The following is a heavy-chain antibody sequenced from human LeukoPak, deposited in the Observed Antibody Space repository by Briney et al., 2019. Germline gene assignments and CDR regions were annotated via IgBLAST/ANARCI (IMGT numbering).Heavy chain of an antibody. J-gene: IGHJ3*01. CDR1: EMSFSAYY. V-gene: IGHV4-34*01. Sequence: SETLSLTCAVSEMSFSAYYWNWIRQSPGKGLEWIGQINYGGSTKYTPSLEGRGTILIDTSKNQFSLKLTSVTAADTAVYYCARGFPPGSGSRGSHAFDVWGQGTMVTVSS. D-gene: IGHD6-19*01. CDR3: ARGFPPGSGSRGSHAFDV. CDR2: INYGGST.